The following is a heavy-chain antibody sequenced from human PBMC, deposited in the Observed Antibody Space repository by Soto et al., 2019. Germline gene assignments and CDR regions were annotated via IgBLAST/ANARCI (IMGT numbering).Heavy chain of an antibody. CDR3: AHRLRWLANFDY. J-gene: IGHJ4*02. CDR1: GFSLTTSLVG. CDR2: IYWNDEK. V-gene: IGHV2-5*01. Sequence: GSGPTLVNPTQTLTLTCTFSGFSLTTSLVGVGLILHPPGKALEWLALIYWNDEKRYSPSLKSRLTITKDTSRNQVVLTMTNMDPVDTAKYYCAHRLRWLANFDYWGQGTLVTVSS. D-gene: IGHD6-19*01.